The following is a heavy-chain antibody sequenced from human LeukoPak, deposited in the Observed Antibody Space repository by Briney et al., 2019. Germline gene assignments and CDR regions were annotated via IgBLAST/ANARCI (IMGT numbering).Heavy chain of an antibody. Sequence: GGSLRLSCAASGFTFSSYAMHWVRQAPGKGLEWVAVISYDGSNKYYADSVKGRFTISRDNSKNTLYLQMNSLRAEDTTVYYCAVTGYSSKSPNIWGQGTMVTVS. V-gene: IGHV3-30*04. CDR1: GFTFSSYA. CDR3: AVTGYSSKSPNI. D-gene: IGHD6-13*01. CDR2: ISYDGSNK. J-gene: IGHJ3*02.